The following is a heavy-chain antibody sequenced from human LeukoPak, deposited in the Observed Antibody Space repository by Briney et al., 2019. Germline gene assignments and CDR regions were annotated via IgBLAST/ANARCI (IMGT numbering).Heavy chain of an antibody. J-gene: IGHJ4*02. Sequence: GASVKVSCKASGGTFSSYAISWVRQAPGQGLEWMGGIIPIFGTANYAQKFQGRVTITRDTSASTAYMELSSLRSEDTAVYYCARSPYFIVSEQWLTPGEFDYWGQGTLVTVSS. V-gene: IGHV1-69*05. D-gene: IGHD6-19*01. CDR1: GGTFSSYA. CDR2: IIPIFGTA. CDR3: ARSPYFIVSEQWLTPGEFDY.